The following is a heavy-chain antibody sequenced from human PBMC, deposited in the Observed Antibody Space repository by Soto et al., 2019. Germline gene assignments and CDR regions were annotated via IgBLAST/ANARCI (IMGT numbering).Heavy chain of an antibody. Sequence: QVQLQQWGAGLLKPSETLSLTCAVYGGSGGSFSGYYWSWIRQPPGKGLEWLGEINHSGSTNYNPSLKSRVTTSVDASKNQFSLKLSSVTAANPAVYYCARHNCDSSGYYHYNYGMDVWGQGTTVTVAS. J-gene: IGHJ6*02. V-gene: IGHV4-34*01. CDR1: GGSGGSFSGYY. D-gene: IGHD3-22*01. CDR3: ARHNCDSSGYYHYNYGMDV. CDR2: INHSGST.